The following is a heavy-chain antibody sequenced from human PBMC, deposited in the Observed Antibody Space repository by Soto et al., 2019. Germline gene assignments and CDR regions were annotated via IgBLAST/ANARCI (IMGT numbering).Heavy chain of an antibody. V-gene: IGHV4-61*01. J-gene: IGHJ5*02. CDR2: IYYSGST. CDR3: ARDLAVAGYNWFDP. Sequence: QVQLQESGPGLVKPSETLSLTCTVSGGSVSSGSYYWSWIRQPPGKGLEWIGYIYYSGSTNYNPSLKSRVTISVETSKNQFSLKLSSVTAADTAVYYCARDLAVAGYNWFDPWGQGTLVTVSS. D-gene: IGHD6-19*01. CDR1: GGSVSSGSYY.